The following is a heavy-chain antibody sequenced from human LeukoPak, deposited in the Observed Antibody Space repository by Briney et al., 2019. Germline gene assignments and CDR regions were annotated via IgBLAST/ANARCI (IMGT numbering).Heavy chain of an antibody. CDR3: TTVGCSSTSCHSDY. J-gene: IGHJ4*02. CDR1: GFTFSSYA. CDR2: ISYDGSNK. V-gene: IGHV3-30-3*01. D-gene: IGHD2-2*01. Sequence: GGSLRLSCAASGFTFSSYAMHWVRQAPGKGLEWVAVISYDGSNKYYADSVKGRFTISRDNSKNTLYLQMNSLRAEDTAVYYCTTVGCSSTSCHSDYWGQGTLVTVSS.